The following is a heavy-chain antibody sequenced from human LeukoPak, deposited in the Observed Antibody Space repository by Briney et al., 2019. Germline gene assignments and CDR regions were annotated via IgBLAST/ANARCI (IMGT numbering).Heavy chain of an antibody. J-gene: IGHJ3*02. D-gene: IGHD6-13*01. CDR2: ISSSGSTI. CDR3: ARGTFSSSWYGGAFDI. V-gene: IGHV3-11*01. Sequence: GGSLRLSCAASGFTFSDYYMSWIRQAPGKGLEWVSYISSSGSTIYYADSVKGRFTISRDNAKNSLYLQMNSLRAEDTVVYYCARGTFSSSWYGGAFDIWGQGTMVTVSS. CDR1: GFTFSDYY.